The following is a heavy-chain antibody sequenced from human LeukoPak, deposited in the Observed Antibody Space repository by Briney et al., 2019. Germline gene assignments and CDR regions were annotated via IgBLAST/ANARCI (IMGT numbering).Heavy chain of an antibody. CDR3: AREGDAFDI. V-gene: IGHV4-39*07. CDR2: IYYSGST. J-gene: IGHJ3*02. Sequence: SETLSLTCTVSGGSISSSSYSWGWIRQPPGKGLEWIGSIYYSGSTYYNPSLKSRVTISVDTSKNQFSLKLGSVTAADTAVYYCAREGDAFDIWGQGTMVTVSS. CDR1: GGSISSSSYS.